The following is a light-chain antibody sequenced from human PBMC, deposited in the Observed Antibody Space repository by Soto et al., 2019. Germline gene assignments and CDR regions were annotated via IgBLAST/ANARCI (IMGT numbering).Light chain of an antibody. Sequence: DIQLTQSPSFLSASVGDRVTITCRASQGISSYLAWYQQKPGKAPKLLIYAASTLQSGVPSRFSGSGSGTDFTLTISSLQPEDVATYYCQQSYSTPTWTVGQGTKVDIK. CDR1: QGISSY. J-gene: IGKJ1*01. CDR3: QQSYSTPTWT. CDR2: AAS. V-gene: IGKV1-27*01.